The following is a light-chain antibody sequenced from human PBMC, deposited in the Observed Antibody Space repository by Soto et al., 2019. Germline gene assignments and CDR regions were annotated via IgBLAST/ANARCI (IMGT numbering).Light chain of an antibody. J-gene: IGLJ2*01. CDR3: SSYTSISTLDVV. CDR1: SSDVGGYNY. V-gene: IGLV2-14*01. Sequence: QSALTQPASVSGSPGQSITISCTGTSSDVGGYNYVSWYQQYAGKAPKLIIYEVSNRPSGVSDRFSGTKSGNTASLTISGLQADDEADYYCSSYTSISTLDVVFGGGTKVTVL. CDR2: EVS.